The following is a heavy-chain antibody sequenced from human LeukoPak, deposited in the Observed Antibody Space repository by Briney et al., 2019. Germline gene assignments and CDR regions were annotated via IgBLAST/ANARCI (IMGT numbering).Heavy chain of an antibody. CDR3: ARDYYGSGSYQDY. D-gene: IGHD3-10*01. V-gene: IGHV1-3*01. CDR2: INAGNGNT. CDR1: GYTFTSYA. J-gene: IGHJ4*02. Sequence: ASVKVSCKASGYTFTSYAMHWVRQAPGQRLEWMGWINAGNGNTKYSQKFQGRVTITRDTSASTAYMELSSLRSEDTAAYYCARDYYGSGSYQDYWGQGTLVTVSS.